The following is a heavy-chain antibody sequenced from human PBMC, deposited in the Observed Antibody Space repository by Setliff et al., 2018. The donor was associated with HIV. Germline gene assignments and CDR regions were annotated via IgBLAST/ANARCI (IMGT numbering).Heavy chain of an antibody. CDR2: IYSSGST. V-gene: IGHV4-61*02. Sequence: SETLSLTCTVSGGSISSGSYYWSWIRQPAEKGLEWIGRIYSSGSTNYNPSLKSRVTISVDTSKNQFSLKLSSVTAADTAVYYCARDMGGGDWYFDLWGRGTLVTVSS. CDR1: GGSISSGSYY. D-gene: IGHD3-10*01. J-gene: IGHJ2*01. CDR3: ARDMGGGDWYFDL.